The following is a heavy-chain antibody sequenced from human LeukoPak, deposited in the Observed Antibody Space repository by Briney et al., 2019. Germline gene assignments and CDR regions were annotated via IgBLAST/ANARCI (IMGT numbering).Heavy chain of an antibody. CDR1: GFTFSSYA. D-gene: IGHD5-24*01. Sequence: GGSLRLSCAASGFTFSSYAMHWVRQAPGKGLEWVAVISYDGSNKYYADSVKGRFTISRDNSKSTLYLQMNSLRAEDTAVYYCARERGDGYNPLHYWGQGTLVTVSS. CDR3: ARERGDGYNPLHY. CDR2: ISYDGSNK. V-gene: IGHV3-30-3*01. J-gene: IGHJ4*02.